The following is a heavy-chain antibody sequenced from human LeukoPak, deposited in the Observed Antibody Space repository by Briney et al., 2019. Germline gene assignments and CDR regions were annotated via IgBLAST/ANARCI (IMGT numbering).Heavy chain of an antibody. J-gene: IGHJ6*03. Sequence: SETLSLTCTVSGGSISSYYWSWIRQPPGKGLEWIGYIYTSGRTIYNPSLKSRVTISVDTSKNQFSLKLSSVTAADTAVYYCARAINYDFWSGYYRYYYYYMDVWGKGTTVTVSS. D-gene: IGHD3-3*01. CDR3: ARAINYDFWSGYYRYYYYYMDV. V-gene: IGHV4-4*09. CDR2: IYTSGRT. CDR1: GGSISSYY.